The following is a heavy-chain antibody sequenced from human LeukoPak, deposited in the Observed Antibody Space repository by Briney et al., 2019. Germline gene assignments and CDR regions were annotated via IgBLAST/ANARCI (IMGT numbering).Heavy chain of an antibody. D-gene: IGHD2-15*01. V-gene: IGHV3-23*01. CDR1: GVTFCTYA. CDR3: AKGVGGYYFDY. J-gene: IGHJ4*02. Sequence: VGTLRLSSAASGVTFCTYAMGWVRQAPGEGLEWISIISSGGDTYYADSVKGRFTISRDNSKNTLDLQMSSLRAEDTAVYYCAKGVGGYYFDYWGQGTLVTVSS. CDR2: ISSGGDT.